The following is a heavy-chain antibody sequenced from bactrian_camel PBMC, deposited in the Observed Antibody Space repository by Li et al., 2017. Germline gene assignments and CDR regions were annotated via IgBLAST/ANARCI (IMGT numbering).Heavy chain of an antibody. J-gene: IGHJ4*01. CDR1: GYTLSSIC. Sequence: VQLVESGGGSVLAGGSLRLSCAVSGYTLSSICMGWFRQAPGKEREGVALIYTGGGITYYAESVKGRFTISQDKAAENTVYLQMNSLKSEDTALYYCATETGYYSEYDVLGYWGQGTQVTVS. V-gene: IGHV3S1*01. CDR2: IYTGGGIT. D-gene: IGHD4*01. CDR3: ATETGYYSEYDVLGY.